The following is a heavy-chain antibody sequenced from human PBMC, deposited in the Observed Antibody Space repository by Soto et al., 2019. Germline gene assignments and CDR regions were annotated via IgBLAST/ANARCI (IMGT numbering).Heavy chain of an antibody. D-gene: IGHD5-18*01. V-gene: IGHV4-39*01. CDR1: GGSISSSSYY. Sequence: SETLSLTCTVSGGSISSSSYYWGWIRQPPGKGLEWIGSIYYSGSTYYNPSLKSRLTISVDTSKNQFSLMMSLVTAADTAVYYWARLSEAMVDYWGQGTLVTVSS. J-gene: IGHJ4*02. CDR3: ARLSEAMVDY. CDR2: IYYSGST.